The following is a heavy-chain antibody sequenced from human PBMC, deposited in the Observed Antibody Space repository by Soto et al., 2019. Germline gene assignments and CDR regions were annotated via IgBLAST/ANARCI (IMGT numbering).Heavy chain of an antibody. Sequence: QPGGSLRLSCAASGFTFSSYAMSWVRQAPGKGLEWVSAISGSGGSTYYADSVKGRFTISRDNSKNTLYLQMNSLRAEDTAVYYCAKGSATVIEYYYYYYYMDVWGKGTTVTVSS. D-gene: IGHD4-17*01. CDR2: ISGSGGST. CDR3: AKGSATVIEYYYYYYYMDV. V-gene: IGHV3-23*01. CDR1: GFTFSSYA. J-gene: IGHJ6*03.